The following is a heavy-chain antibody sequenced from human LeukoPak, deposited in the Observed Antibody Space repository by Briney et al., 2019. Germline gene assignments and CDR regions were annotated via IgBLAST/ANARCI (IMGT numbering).Heavy chain of an antibody. V-gene: IGHV3-23*01. CDR1: GFTFSSFA. CDR3: ARGSKDLDF. CDR2: IGSTGDSK. D-gene: IGHD3-10*01. J-gene: IGHJ4*02. Sequence: GGSLRLPCAPSGFTFSSFAMNWVRQAPGKGLEWVSNIGSTGDSKYYAASVRGRFTISRDNSKNTMHLQMNNLRAEDTAFYYCARGSKDLDFWGQGTLVTVSS.